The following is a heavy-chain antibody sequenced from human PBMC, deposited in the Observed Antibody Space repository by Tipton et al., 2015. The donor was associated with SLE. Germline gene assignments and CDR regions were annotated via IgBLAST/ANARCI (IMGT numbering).Heavy chain of an antibody. D-gene: IGHD6-19*01. J-gene: IGHJ4*02. CDR1: GFTVSTNY. Sequence: SLRLSCAASGFTVSTNYMTWVRQAPGKGLEWVSIIYSGGSTFYADSVKGRFTISRDNSKNTVYLQMNTLRGDDTAVYYCARGPGYSNGWYERYFDYWGQGTLVTVSS. CDR3: ARGPGYSNGWYERYFDY. CDR2: IYSGGST. V-gene: IGHV3-66*02.